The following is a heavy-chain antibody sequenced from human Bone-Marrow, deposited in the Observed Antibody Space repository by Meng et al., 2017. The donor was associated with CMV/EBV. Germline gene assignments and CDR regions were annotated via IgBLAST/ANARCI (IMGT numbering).Heavy chain of an antibody. D-gene: IGHD6-6*01. CDR2: IKQDGSEK. CDR1: GFTFSRYW. Sequence: GESPKTSCADSGFTFSRYWMSWVRQAPGKGLEWVANIKQDGSEKYYVDSVKGRFTISRDNAKNSLYLQMNSLRAEDTAVYYCARVLAALDYWGQGTLVTVSS. V-gene: IGHV3-7*01. J-gene: IGHJ4*02. CDR3: ARVLAALDY.